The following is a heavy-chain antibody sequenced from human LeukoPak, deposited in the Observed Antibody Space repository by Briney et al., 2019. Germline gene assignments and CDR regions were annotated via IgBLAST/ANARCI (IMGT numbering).Heavy chain of an antibody. CDR2: IHYSGTT. CDR3: ARQSPAASGQGLDY. CDR1: GGSISGCY. D-gene: IGHD6-13*01. V-gene: IGHV4-59*08. Sequence: SETLSLTCTVSGGSISGCYWSWIRQPPGKGLEWIGYIHYSGTTSYSPSLKSRVTLLLDTSTNQFSLDLTSVTAADTAVYYCARQSPAASGQGLDYWGQGTLVTVSS. J-gene: IGHJ4*02.